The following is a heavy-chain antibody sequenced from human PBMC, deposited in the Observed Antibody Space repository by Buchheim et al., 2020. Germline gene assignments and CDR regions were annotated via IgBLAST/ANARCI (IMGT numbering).Heavy chain of an antibody. CDR1: GGSISSFY. CDR2: IYYSGST. CDR3: ARSGYYYDSSDYSRLDY. V-gene: IGHV4-59*01. Sequence: QVQLQESGPGLVKPSETLSLTCTVSGGSISSFYWSWIRQPPGKGLEWIGYIYYSGSTNYNPSLKSRLTMSVDMSNNKISLKLSSVTAADTAVYYCARSGYYYDSSDYSRLDYWGQGTL. J-gene: IGHJ4*02. D-gene: IGHD3-22*01.